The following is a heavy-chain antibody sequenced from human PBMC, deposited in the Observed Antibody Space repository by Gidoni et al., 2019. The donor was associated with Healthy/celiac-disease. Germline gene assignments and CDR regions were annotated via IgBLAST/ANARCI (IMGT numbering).Heavy chain of an antibody. CDR2: ISSSSSYI. CDR3: ARGGVFGVVIPPRFDY. V-gene: IGHV3-21*01. D-gene: IGHD3-3*01. CDR1: GFPFSSYS. Sequence: EVQLVESGGGLVKPGGSLRLSCAASGFPFSSYSMNWVRQAPGKGLEWVSSISSSSSYIYYADSVKGRFTISRDNAKNSLYLQMNSLRAEDTAVYYCARGGVFGVVIPPRFDYWGQGTLVTVSS. J-gene: IGHJ4*02.